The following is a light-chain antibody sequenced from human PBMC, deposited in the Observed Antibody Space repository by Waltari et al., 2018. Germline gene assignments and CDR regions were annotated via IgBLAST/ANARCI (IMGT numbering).Light chain of an antibody. V-gene: IGLV1-47*02. CDR1: SSNIGSNY. J-gene: IGLJ3*02. CDR3: AAWDDSLSAWV. CDR2: SNN. Sequence: QSVLTQPPSASGTPGQRVTISCSGSSSNIGSNYVYWYQQLPGTAPKLLIDSNNRRPSGVPDRFSGPKSGTSASLAISGLRSEDEADYYCAAWDDSLSAWVFGGGTKLTVL.